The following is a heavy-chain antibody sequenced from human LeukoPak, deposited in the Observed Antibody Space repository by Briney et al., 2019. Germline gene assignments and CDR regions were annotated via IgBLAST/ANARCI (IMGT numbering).Heavy chain of an antibody. CDR1: GFTFSSLA. CDR3: ARDNRAATPNFYFDY. CDR2: IRSNGDTT. J-gene: IGHJ4*02. Sequence: PGGPLRLSCTASGFTFSSLAMTWVRQAPGKGLEWVSTIRSNGDTTYNADSVKGRFTISRDNSKNVLYLQMNNLRAEDTAIYYCARDNRAATPNFYFDYWGQGTLVTVSS. V-gene: IGHV3-23*01. D-gene: IGHD1-1*01.